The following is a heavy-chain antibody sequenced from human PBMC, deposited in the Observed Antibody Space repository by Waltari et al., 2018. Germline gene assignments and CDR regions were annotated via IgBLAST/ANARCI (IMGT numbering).Heavy chain of an antibody. D-gene: IGHD6-13*01. CDR3: ARGRGTLGQLLVTY. J-gene: IGHJ4*02. V-gene: IGHV1-46*01. Sequence: QVQLVQSGDEVERPGASVRIPCKESGYTFTNCYVHWLRQAPGRGFEWLGIIDPDGGGTTYAPKFRDRLSLTRDTSTSVLYMALDNLNSDDSAIYFCARGRGTLGQLLVTYWGQGTQVLVSS. CDR2: IDPDGGGT. CDR1: GYTFTNCY.